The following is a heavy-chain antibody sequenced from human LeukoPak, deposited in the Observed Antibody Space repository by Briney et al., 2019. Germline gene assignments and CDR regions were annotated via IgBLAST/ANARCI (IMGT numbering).Heavy chain of an antibody. CDR3: AHPTEYSSSWYGNWFDP. J-gene: IGHJ5*02. CDR2: INPNSGGT. Sequence: ASVKVSCKASGYTFTGYYMHWVRQAPGQGLEWMGWINPNSGGTNYAQKFQGRVIMTRDTSISTAYMELSRLRSDDTAVYYCAHPTEYSSSWYGNWFDPWGQGTLVTVSS. D-gene: IGHD6-13*01. CDR1: GYTFTGYY. V-gene: IGHV1-2*02.